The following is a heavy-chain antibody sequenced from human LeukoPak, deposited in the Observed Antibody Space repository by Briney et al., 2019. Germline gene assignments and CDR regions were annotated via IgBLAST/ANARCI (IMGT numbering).Heavy chain of an antibody. D-gene: IGHD3-3*01. CDR3: ARETPRYDVDY. CDR2: IYYSGST. V-gene: IGHV4-59*01. Sequence: SETLSLTCTVSGGSISGYYWSWIRQPPGKGLEWIGYIYYSGSTNYNPSLKSRVTISVDTSKNQFSLKLSSVTAADTAVYYCARETPRYDVDYWGQGTLVTVSS. CDR1: GGSISGYY. J-gene: IGHJ4*02.